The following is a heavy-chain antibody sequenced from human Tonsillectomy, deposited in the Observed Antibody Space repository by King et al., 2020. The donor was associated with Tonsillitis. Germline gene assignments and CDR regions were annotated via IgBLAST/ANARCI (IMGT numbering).Heavy chain of an antibody. CDR3: AKHGPQLAPEYFAY. J-gene: IGHJ4*02. CDR1: GFTFDDYA. V-gene: IGHV3-9*01. Sequence: VQLVESGGGLVQPGRSLRLSCAASGFTFDDYAMHWVRQAPGKGLEWVSGISWNSGSIGYADSVKGRFTISRDNAKNSLYLQMNSLRAEDTALYYCAKHGPQLAPEYFAYWGQGTLFTVSS. D-gene: IGHD6-13*01. CDR2: ISWNSGSI.